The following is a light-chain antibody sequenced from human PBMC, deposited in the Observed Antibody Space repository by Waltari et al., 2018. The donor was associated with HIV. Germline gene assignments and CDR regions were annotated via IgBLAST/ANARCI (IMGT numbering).Light chain of an antibody. Sequence: QSVLTQPASVSGSPGQSITISCAGTGAEVGAYNYVAWYQKLPDTVPKLIIYDVASRPSGVSDRFSGSKSGNTASLTISGLQAEDAGDYYCSSYTTFNTIIFGGGTKLTVL. CDR3: SSYTTFNTII. CDR1: GAEVGAYNY. V-gene: IGLV2-14*03. J-gene: IGLJ2*01. CDR2: DVA.